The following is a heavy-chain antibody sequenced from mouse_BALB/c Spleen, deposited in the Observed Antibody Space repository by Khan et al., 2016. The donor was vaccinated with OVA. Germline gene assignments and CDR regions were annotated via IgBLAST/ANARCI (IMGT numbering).Heavy chain of an antibody. CDR2: INPHIGET. Sequence: VQLKQSGPELVKPGASVKISCKASGYSFTGYFMNWVMQSHGKSLEWIGRINPHIGETFYNQKFKGKATLTADESSSTAHMELRSLASEDSAVYYCAKKNGSDFDYWGQGTTLTVSS. CDR3: AKKNGSDFDY. V-gene: IGHV1-20*02. CDR1: GYSFTGYF. J-gene: IGHJ2*01. D-gene: IGHD1-1*01.